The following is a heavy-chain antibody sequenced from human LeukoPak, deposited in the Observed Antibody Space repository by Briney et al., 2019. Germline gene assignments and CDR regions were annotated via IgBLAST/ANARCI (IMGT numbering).Heavy chain of an antibody. V-gene: IGHV3-21*01. CDR1: GFTFSSYS. CDR2: ISSSSSYI. J-gene: IGHJ4*02. CDR3: ARVPGEGEWLSSYYFGY. Sequence: PGGSLRLSCAASGFTFSSYSMNWVRQAPGKGLEWVSSISSSSSYIYYADSVKGRFTISRDNAKNSLYLQMNSLRAEDTAVYYCARVPGEGEWLSSYYFGYWGQGTLVTVSS. D-gene: IGHD3-3*01.